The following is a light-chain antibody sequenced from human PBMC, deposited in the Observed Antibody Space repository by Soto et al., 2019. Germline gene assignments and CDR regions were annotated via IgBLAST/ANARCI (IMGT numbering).Light chain of an antibody. CDR1: QSISSW. V-gene: IGKV1-5*01. J-gene: IGKJ3*01. CDR3: QQYNSYPT. Sequence: DIQMTQSPSTLSASVGDRVTITCRASQSISSWLAWYQQKPGKAPKLLIYDASILESGVPSRFSGSGSGTEFTLTISSLQPDDFATYYCQQYNSYPTFGPGTKVDIK. CDR2: DAS.